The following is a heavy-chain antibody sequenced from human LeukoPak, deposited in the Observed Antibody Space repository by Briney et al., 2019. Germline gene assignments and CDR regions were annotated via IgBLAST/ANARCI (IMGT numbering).Heavy chain of an antibody. Sequence: GGSLRLSCAASGFTFSSYSMNWVRQAPGKGLEWVPSISSSSSYIYYADSVKGRFTISRDNAKNSLYLQMNSLRAEDTAVYYCARRARGNWFDPWGQGTLVTVSS. CDR1: GFTFSSYS. CDR3: ARRARGNWFDP. V-gene: IGHV3-21*01. J-gene: IGHJ5*02. CDR2: ISSSSSYI.